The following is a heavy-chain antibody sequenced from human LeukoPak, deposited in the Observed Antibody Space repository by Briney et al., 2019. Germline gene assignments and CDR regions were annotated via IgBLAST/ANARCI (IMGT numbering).Heavy chain of an antibody. J-gene: IGHJ4*02. CDR2: ISGSGGST. D-gene: IGHD5-18*01. CDR1: GFTFSSYA. Sequence: PGGSLRLSCAASGFTFSSYAMSWVRQAPGKGLEWVSAISGSGGSTCYADSVKGRFTISRDNSKDTLYLQMNSLRAEDTAVYYCAKPARTWIQLSTLWDWGQGTLVTVSS. CDR3: AKPARTWIQLSTLWD. V-gene: IGHV3-23*01.